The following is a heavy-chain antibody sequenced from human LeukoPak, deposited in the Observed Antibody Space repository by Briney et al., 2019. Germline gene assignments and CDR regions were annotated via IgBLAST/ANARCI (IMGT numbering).Heavy chain of an antibody. V-gene: IGHV4-59*08. CDR3: ARVRGLGVIAPYLDY. CDR1: GGSISSDH. J-gene: IGHJ4*02. CDR2: ISYRGST. Sequence: SRTLSLTCAVSGGSISSDHWSWIRQPPGKGLEWVLCISYRGSTKYNTSLKSRVTISVDTSKTPFSLKLSSVTAADTAVYYCARVRGLGVIAPYLDYWGQGTLVTVSS. D-gene: IGHD3-16*02.